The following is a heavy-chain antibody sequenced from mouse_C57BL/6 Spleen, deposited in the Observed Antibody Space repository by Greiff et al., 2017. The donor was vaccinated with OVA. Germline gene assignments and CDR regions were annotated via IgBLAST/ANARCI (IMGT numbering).Heavy chain of an antibody. J-gene: IGHJ2*01. Sequence: QVQLQQPGAELVKPGASVKMSCKASGYTFTSYWITWVKQRPGQGLGWIGDIYPGSGSTNYNEKFTSKATLTVDTSSSTAYMQLSSLTSEDSAVYYCARYDYDRYYFDYWGQGTTLTVSS. V-gene: IGHV1-55*01. CDR3: ARYDYDRYYFDY. CDR2: IYPGSGST. D-gene: IGHD2-4*01. CDR1: GYTFTSYW.